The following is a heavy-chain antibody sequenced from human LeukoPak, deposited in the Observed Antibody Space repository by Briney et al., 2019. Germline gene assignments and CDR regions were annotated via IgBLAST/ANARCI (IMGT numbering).Heavy chain of an antibody. CDR2: ISSSGSTI. CDR3: ARDRASGMDY. CDR1: GFTFSSYE. D-gene: IGHD3-10*01. J-gene: IGHJ4*02. Sequence: PGGSLRLSCAASGFTFSSYEMNWVRQAPGKGLEWVSYISSSGSTIYYADSVKGRFAIPRDNAKNSLYLQMNSLRAEDTAVYYCARDRASGMDYWGQGTLVTVSS. V-gene: IGHV3-48*03.